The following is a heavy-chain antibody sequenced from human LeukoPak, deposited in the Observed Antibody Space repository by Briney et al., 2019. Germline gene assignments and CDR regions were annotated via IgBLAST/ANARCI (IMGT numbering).Heavy chain of an antibody. J-gene: IGHJ3*02. CDR2: ISIYYSGST. CDR1: DGSINSRGYY. V-gene: IGHV4-39*07. D-gene: IGHD4/OR15-4a*01. CDR3: ARDRLGYGDQNDAFDI. Sequence: SETLSLTCTVSDGSINSRGYYWAWIRQPPGKGLEWIGSISIYYSGSTYYNPSLKSRVTISVDTSKSQFSLKLSSVTAADTAVYYCARDRLGYGDQNDAFDIWGQGTMVTVSS.